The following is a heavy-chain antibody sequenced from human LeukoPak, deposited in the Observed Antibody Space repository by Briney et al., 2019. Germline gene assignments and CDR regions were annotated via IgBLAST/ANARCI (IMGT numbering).Heavy chain of an antibody. J-gene: IGHJ4*02. CDR3: AKRSPVTELDY. CDR2: ISGSDGST. CDR1: GFTFSSSA. Sequence: GGSLRLSCAASGFTFSSSAMTWVRQAPGKGLEWVSLISGSDGSTYYADSVKGRFTISRDNSKNTLYLQMNSLRAGDTAVYYCAKRSPVTELDYWGQGTLVTVSS. V-gene: IGHV3-23*01. D-gene: IGHD4-17*01.